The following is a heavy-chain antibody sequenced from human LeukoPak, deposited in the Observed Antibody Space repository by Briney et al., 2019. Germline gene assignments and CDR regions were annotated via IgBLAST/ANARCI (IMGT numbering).Heavy chain of an antibody. CDR2: MNPNSGNT. CDR1: GYTFTSYD. V-gene: IGHV1-8*01. Sequence: ASVKVSCKASGYTFTSYDINWVRQATGQGLEWMGWMNPNSGNTGYAQKFQGRVTMTRDTSISTAYMELSRLRSDDTAVYYCAGIAVAGTFDYWGQGTLVTVSS. CDR3: AGIAVAGTFDY. J-gene: IGHJ4*02. D-gene: IGHD6-13*01.